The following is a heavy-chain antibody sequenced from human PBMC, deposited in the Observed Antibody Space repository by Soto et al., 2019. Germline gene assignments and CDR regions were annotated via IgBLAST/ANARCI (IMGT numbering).Heavy chain of an antibody. D-gene: IGHD1-7*01. V-gene: IGHV1-18*01. CDR1: GYTFTSYG. CDR2: ISGYNGNT. CDR3: ARDRGYNWNYGWFDP. Sequence: QVQLEQSGAEVKKPGASVKVSCKASGYTFTSYGISWVRQAPGQGLEWMGRISGYNGNTNYAQKFQGRVTMTTDTSTSTAYMALRSLRSDDTAGYYCARDRGYNWNYGWFDPWGQGTVVTVSS. J-gene: IGHJ5*02.